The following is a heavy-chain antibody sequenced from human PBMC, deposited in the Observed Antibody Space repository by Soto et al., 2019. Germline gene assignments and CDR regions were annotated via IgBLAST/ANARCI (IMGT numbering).Heavy chain of an antibody. CDR3: ASILGSVTAIPHYFDY. D-gene: IGHD2-21*02. Sequence: QVQLVQSGAEVKKPGSSVKVSCKASGGTFSSYAISWVRQAPGQGLEWMGGIIPIFGTANYAQKFQGRVTITADESTSTAYMELSSLRSEDTAVYYCASILGSVTAIPHYFDYWGQGTLVTVSS. CDR2: IIPIFGTA. J-gene: IGHJ4*02. V-gene: IGHV1-69*01. CDR1: GGTFSSYA.